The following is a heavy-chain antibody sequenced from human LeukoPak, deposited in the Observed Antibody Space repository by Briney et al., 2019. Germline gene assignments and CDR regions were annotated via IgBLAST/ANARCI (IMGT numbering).Heavy chain of an antibody. CDR2: ISYDGSNK. CDR1: GFTFSSYA. J-gene: IGHJ4*02. V-gene: IGHV3-30-3*01. Sequence: GGSLRLSCAASGFTFSSYAMHWVRQAPGKGLEWVAVISYDGSNKYYADSVKGRFTISRDNSKNTLYLQMNSLRAEDTAVYYCARDMGSGSLHYWGQGTLVTVSS. CDR3: ARDMGSGSLHY. D-gene: IGHD1-26*01.